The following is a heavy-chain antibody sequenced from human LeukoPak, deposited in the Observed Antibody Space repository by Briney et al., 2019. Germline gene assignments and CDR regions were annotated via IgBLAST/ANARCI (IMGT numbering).Heavy chain of an antibody. V-gene: IGHV4-4*02. D-gene: IGHD1-26*01. J-gene: IGHJ4*02. Sequence: GSLRLSCAASGFTFSNAWMSWVRQAPGKGLEWIGSIYYSGSTYYNPSLKSRVTISVDTSKNQFSLKLSSVTAADTAVYYCAREWVSPYYFDYWGQGTLVTVSS. CDR1: GFTFSNAW. CDR3: AREWVSPYYFDY. CDR2: IYYSGST.